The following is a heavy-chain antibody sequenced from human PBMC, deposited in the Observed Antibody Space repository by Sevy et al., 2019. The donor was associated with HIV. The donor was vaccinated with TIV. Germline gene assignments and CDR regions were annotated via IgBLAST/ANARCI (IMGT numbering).Heavy chain of an antibody. Sequence: GGSLRLSCAASGFTFSSYAMSWVRQAPGKGLESVSAISGSGGSTYYADSVKGRFTISRDNSKNTLYLQMNSLRAEDTAVYYCAKGVYYDSSGYYYFDYWGQGTLVTVSS. D-gene: IGHD3-22*01. CDR2: ISGSGGST. CDR3: AKGVYYDSSGYYYFDY. V-gene: IGHV3-23*01. J-gene: IGHJ4*02. CDR1: GFTFSSYA.